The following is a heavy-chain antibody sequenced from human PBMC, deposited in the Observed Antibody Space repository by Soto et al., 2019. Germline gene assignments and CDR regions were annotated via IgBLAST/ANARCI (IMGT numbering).Heavy chain of an antibody. CDR1: GYTFTSYG. CDR3: ARGGGYDNWFDP. J-gene: IGHJ5*02. Sequence: QVQLVQSGAEVKKPGASVKVSCKASGYTFTSYGISWVRQAPGQGLEWMGWISAYNGNTNYAQKLQGRVTMTTDTTESPDYMELRSLRSDDTAVYCCARGGGYDNWFDPWGQGTLVTVSS. V-gene: IGHV1-18*01. CDR2: ISAYNGNT. D-gene: IGHD3-22*01.